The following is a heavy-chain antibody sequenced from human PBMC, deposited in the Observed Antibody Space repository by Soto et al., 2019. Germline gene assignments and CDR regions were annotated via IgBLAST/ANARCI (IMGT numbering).Heavy chain of an antibody. CDR3: ARHSGLRSPLDP. V-gene: IGHV4-4*02. D-gene: IGHD3-16*01. CDR2: VYHSGST. J-gene: IGHJ5*02. Sequence: SETLSLTWAVSGGSVSTSNLWSWVRQPPGKGLEWIGEVYHSGSTNYNPSLQNRVTISVDTSKNQFSLNLSSVTAADTATYYCARHSGLRSPLDPWGQGSLVTV. CDR1: GGSVSTSNL.